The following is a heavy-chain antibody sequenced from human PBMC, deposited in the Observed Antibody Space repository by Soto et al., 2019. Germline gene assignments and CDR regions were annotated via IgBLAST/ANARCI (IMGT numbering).Heavy chain of an antibody. Sequence: ETLSLTCAVYGGSFSGYYWSWIRQPPGKGLEWIGEINHSGSTNYNPSLKSRVTISVDTSKNQFSLKLSSVTAADTAVYYCARAPRSRNWFDPWGQGTLVTVSS. CDR1: GGSFSGYY. J-gene: IGHJ5*02. CDR2: INHSGST. V-gene: IGHV4-34*01. CDR3: ARAPRSRNWFDP.